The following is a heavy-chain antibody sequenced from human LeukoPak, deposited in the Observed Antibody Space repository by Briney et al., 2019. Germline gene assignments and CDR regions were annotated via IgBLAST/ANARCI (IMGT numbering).Heavy chain of an antibody. CDR2: TYYSGST. D-gene: IGHD2-2*01. Sequence: PSQTLSLTCTVSGGSISSGDYYWSWIRQPPGKGLEWIGYTYYSGSTYYNPSLKSRVTISVDTSKNQFSLKLSSVTAADTAVYYCARYCSSTSCSPGIYYFDYWGQGTLVTVSS. CDR3: ARYCSSTSCSPGIYYFDY. V-gene: IGHV4-30-4*01. J-gene: IGHJ4*02. CDR1: GGSISSGDYY.